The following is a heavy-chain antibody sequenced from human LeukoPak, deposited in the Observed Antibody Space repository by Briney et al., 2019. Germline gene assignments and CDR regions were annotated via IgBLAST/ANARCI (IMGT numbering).Heavy chain of an antibody. CDR3: ARVDDTSGYFYKFDY. J-gene: IGHJ4*02. CDR1: GGSISNYY. V-gene: IGHV4-59*01. Sequence: SETLSLTCSVSGGSISNYYWSWIRQPPGQGLEWIAYIHYSGNTNYNPSLKSRVTISVDTSKNQFSLKLASVTAADTAVYYCARVDDTSGYFYKFDYWGQGTLVTVSS. CDR2: IHYSGNT. D-gene: IGHD3-22*01.